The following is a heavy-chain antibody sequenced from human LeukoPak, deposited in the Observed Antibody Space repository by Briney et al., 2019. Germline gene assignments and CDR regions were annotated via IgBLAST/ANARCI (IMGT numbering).Heavy chain of an antibody. D-gene: IGHD3-22*01. CDR3: ARPTYYYDSSGYSARNYYFDY. CDR2: IYYSGST. CDR1: GGSISSSSYY. Sequence: SETLSLTCIVSGGSISSSSYYWGWIRQPPGKGLEWIGSIYYSGSTYYNPSLKSRVTISVDTSKNQFSLKLSSVTAADTAVYYCARPTYYYDSSGYSARNYYFDYWGQGTLVTVSS. J-gene: IGHJ4*02. V-gene: IGHV4-39*01.